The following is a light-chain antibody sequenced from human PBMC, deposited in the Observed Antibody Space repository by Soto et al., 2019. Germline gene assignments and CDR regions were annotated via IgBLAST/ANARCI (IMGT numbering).Light chain of an antibody. CDR2: AAS. Sequence: DIQMTQSPSSLSASVGDRVTITCRASQSISSYLNWYQQKPGKAPKLLIYAASSLQSGVPSRFSGSGSETDFTLTISSLQPEDFATYYCQQSYSTSPITFGQGTRLEIK. V-gene: IGKV1-39*01. CDR3: QQSYSTSPIT. J-gene: IGKJ5*01. CDR1: QSISSY.